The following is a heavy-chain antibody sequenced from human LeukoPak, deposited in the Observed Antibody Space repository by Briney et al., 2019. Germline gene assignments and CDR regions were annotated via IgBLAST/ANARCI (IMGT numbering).Heavy chain of an antibody. Sequence: GGSLRLSCAASGFTVSSNYMSWVRQAPGKGLEWVSVIYSGGSTHYADSVKGRFTTSRHNSKNTLYLQMNSLRAEDTAVYYCARARFGGYYRSWGQGTLVTVSS. J-gene: IGHJ4*02. CDR1: GFTVSSNY. CDR2: IYSGGST. D-gene: IGHD3-22*01. V-gene: IGHV3-53*04. CDR3: ARARFGGYYRS.